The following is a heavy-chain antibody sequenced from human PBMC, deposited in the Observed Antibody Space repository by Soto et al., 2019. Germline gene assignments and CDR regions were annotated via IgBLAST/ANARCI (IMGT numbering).Heavy chain of an antibody. CDR2: IIPIFGTA. V-gene: IGHV1-69*13. Sequence: GASVKVSCKASGGTFSSYAISWVRQAPGQGLEWMGGIIPIFGTANYAQKFQGRVTITADESTSTAYMELSSLRSEDTAVYYCARDPATYYYDSSGYYPHYFDYWGQGTLVTVSS. J-gene: IGHJ4*02. D-gene: IGHD3-22*01. CDR3: ARDPATYYYDSSGYYPHYFDY. CDR1: GGTFSSYA.